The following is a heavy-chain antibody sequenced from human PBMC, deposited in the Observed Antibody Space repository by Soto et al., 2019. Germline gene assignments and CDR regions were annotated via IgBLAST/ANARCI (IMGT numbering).Heavy chain of an antibody. Sequence: QVQLVESGGGVVQPGRSLRLSCAASGFTFSSYGMHWVRQAPGKGLEWVAVISYDGSNKYYADSVKGRFTISRDNSKNTLYLQMTSLRAEDTAVYYCAVDCSGGSCYDAFDIWGQGTMVTVSS. CDR2: ISYDGSNK. CDR1: GFTFSSYG. J-gene: IGHJ3*02. D-gene: IGHD2-15*01. CDR3: AVDCSGGSCYDAFDI. V-gene: IGHV3-30*03.